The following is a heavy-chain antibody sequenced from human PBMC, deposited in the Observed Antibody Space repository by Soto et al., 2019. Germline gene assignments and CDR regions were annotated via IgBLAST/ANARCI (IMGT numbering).Heavy chain of an antibody. CDR2: IDYDGVNK. D-gene: IGHD1-26*01. J-gene: IGHJ5*02. CDR1: GFTFSSYA. Sequence: GGSLRLSCAASGFTFSSYAMHWVRQAPGKGLEWVSTIDYDGVNKHYADSVKGRFTVSRDNSKNTLYLQMNSLRAEDTAVYYCARVGGSYRYNWFDPWGQGTLVTVSS. V-gene: IGHV3-30*04. CDR3: ARVGGSYRYNWFDP.